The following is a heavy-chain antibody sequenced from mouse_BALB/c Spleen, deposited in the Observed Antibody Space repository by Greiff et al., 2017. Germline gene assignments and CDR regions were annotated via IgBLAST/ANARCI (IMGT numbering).Heavy chain of an antibody. CDR3: ARGYYGNYAMDY. D-gene: IGHD2-1*01. V-gene: IGHV1S135*01. Sequence: EVHLVESGPELGKPGASVKISCKASGYSFTGYNMYWVKQSHRKSLEWIGYIDPYNGGTSYNQKSKGKATLTVDKSSSTAYMHLNSLTSEDSAIYYCARGYYGNYAMDYWGQGTSVTVSS. CDR2: IDPYNGGT. CDR1: GYSFTGYN. J-gene: IGHJ4*01.